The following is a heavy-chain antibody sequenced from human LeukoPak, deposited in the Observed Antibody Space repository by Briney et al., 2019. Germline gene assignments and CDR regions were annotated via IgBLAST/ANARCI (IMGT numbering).Heavy chain of an antibody. J-gene: IGHJ3*02. CDR2: IRSKANSYAT. V-gene: IGHV3-73*01. D-gene: IGHD6-6*01. Sequence: GGSLKLSCAASGFTFSGSAMHWVRQASGKGLEWVGRIRSKANSYATAYAASVKGRFTISRDDSKNTAYLQMNSLKTEDTAVYYCTRLLLSWYSSSGYAFDIWGQGTMVTVSS. CDR3: TRLLLSWYSSSGYAFDI. CDR1: GFTFSGSA.